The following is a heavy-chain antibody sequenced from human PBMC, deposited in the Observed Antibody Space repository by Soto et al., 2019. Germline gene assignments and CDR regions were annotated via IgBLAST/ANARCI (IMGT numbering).Heavy chain of an antibody. J-gene: IGHJ4*02. CDR3: ARAPSYSSSLMT. CDR2: IGTAGDT. CDR1: GFTFSSYD. D-gene: IGHD6-13*01. V-gene: IGHV3-13*01. Sequence: GGSLRLSCAASGFTFSSYDMHWVRQATGKGLEWVSAIGTAGDTYYPGSVKGRFTISRENAKNSLYLQMNSLRAGDTAVYYCARAPSYSSSLMTWGQGTLVTVSS.